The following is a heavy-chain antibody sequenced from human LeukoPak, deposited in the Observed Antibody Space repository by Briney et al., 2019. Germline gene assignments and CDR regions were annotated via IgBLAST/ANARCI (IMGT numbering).Heavy chain of an antibody. CDR1: GFTFSSYG. Sequence: GGSLRLSCAASGFTFSSYGMHWVRQAPGKGLEYVSAISSNGGSTYYANSVKGRFTISRDNSKNTLYLQMGSLRAEDMAVYYCARDRERGYFDYWGQGTLVTVSS. J-gene: IGHJ4*02. CDR2: ISSNGGST. V-gene: IGHV3-64*01. D-gene: IGHD1-26*01. CDR3: ARDRERGYFDY.